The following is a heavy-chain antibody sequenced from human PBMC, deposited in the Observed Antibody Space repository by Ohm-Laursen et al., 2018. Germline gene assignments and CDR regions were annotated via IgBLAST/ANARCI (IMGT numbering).Heavy chain of an antibody. D-gene: IGHD6-19*01. CDR1: GYTFTSYG. CDR2: ISAYNGNT. V-gene: IGHV1-18*01. J-gene: IGHJ6*02. CDR3: ARDFGVGIAVAPGYYYYGMDV. Sequence: ASVKVSCKASGYTFTSYGISWVRQAPGQGLEWMGWISAYNGNTNYAQKLQGRVTMTTDTSTSTAYMELRSLRSDDTAVYYCARDFGVGIAVAPGYYYYGMDVWGQGTTVTVSS.